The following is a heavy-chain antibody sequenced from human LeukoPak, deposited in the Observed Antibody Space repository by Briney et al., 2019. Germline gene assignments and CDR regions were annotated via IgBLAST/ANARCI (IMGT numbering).Heavy chain of an antibody. V-gene: IGHV3-21*04. CDR2: ISSSSSYI. CDR3: ARYCSSTSCPFDY. Sequence: PGGSLRLSCAASGFTFSSYSINWVRQAPGQGLEWVSSISSSSSYIYYADSVKGRFSISRDNAKNSLYLQMNSLRAEDTAVYYCARYCSSTSCPFDYWGQGTLVTVSS. J-gene: IGHJ4*02. CDR1: GFTFSSYS. D-gene: IGHD2-2*01.